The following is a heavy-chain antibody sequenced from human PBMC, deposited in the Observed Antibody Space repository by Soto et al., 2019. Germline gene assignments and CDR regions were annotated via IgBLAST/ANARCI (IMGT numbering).Heavy chain of an antibody. CDR1: GYTFTGYY. J-gene: IGHJ3*02. Sequence: ASVKVSCKASGYTFTGYYMHWVRQAPGQGLEWMGWINPNSGGTNYAQKFQGWVTMTRDTSISTAYMELSRLRSDDTAVYYCAREMSAEGYCSSTSCYTVDEFDIWGPGTMVTVSS. V-gene: IGHV1-2*04. D-gene: IGHD2-2*02. CDR2: INPNSGGT. CDR3: AREMSAEGYCSSTSCYTVDEFDI.